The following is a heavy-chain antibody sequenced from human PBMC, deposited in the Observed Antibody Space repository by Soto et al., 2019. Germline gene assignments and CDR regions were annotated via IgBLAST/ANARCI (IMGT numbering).Heavy chain of an antibody. CDR3: AKSDGAEENDAFDI. D-gene: IGHD3-16*01. Sequence: QVRLVQSGPEVRKPGASVKISCEASGYSFTGHYLHWVRQAPGHGLEWMGWINPNSGGTNYAQKFQDRISITRDKALSTVYMALSSLRSEDTAMYYCAKSDGAEENDAFDIWGQGTMISVS. J-gene: IGHJ3*02. CDR1: GYSFTGHY. CDR2: INPNSGGT. V-gene: IGHV1-2*02.